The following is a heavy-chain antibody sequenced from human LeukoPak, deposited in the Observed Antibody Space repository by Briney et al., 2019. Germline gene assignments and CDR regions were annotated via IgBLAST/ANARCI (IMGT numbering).Heavy chain of an antibody. D-gene: IGHD4-17*01. CDR3: AKGEATMTTVTSLGY. CDR2: ISYVGTNE. V-gene: IGHV3-30*18. CDR1: GFTFSTFG. J-gene: IGHJ4*02. Sequence: PGGSLRLSCAGSGFTFSTFGFHWVRQAPGKGLEWVAVISYVGTNEYYADSVKGRFTISRDNSKNTLYLQMNSLRAEDTAVYYCAKGEATMTTVTSLGYWGQGTLVTVSS.